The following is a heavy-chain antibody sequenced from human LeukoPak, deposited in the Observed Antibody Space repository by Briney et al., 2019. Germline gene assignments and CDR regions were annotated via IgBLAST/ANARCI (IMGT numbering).Heavy chain of an antibody. CDR1: GSSISSYY. J-gene: IGHJ4*02. V-gene: IGHV4-4*07. CDR3: AREDVEMATIPYFDY. CDR2: IYTSGGT. D-gene: IGHD5-24*01. Sequence: SETLSLTCTVSGSSISSYYWSWIRQPAGKGLEWIGRIYTSGGTNYNPSLKSRVTMSVDTSKNQFSLKLSSVTAADTAVYYCAREDVEMATIPYFDYWGQGTLVTVSS.